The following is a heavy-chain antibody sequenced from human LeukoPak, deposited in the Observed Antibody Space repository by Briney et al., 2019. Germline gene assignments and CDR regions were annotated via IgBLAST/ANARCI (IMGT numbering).Heavy chain of an antibody. D-gene: IGHD3-10*01. CDR2: IYPGDSDT. CDR3: ARRRVGSGSYYNVGGYYFDN. V-gene: IGHV5-51*01. CDR1: GYRFTSYW. Sequence: GESLKISCKGSGYRFTSYWIGWVRQMPGKGLEWMGIIYPGDSDTRYSPSFQGQVTISADKSISTAYLQWSSLKASDTAIYYCARRRVGSGSYYNVGGYYFDNWGQGTLVTVSS. J-gene: IGHJ4*02.